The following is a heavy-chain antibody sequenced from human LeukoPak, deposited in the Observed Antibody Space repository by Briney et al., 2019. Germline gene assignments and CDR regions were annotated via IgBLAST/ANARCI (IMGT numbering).Heavy chain of an antibody. CDR2: INSDGSST. CDR3: ARVKAGYSGYEPVDY. V-gene: IGHV3-74*01. CDR1: GFTFSSYW. Sequence: GGSLRLSCAASGFTFSSYWMHWVRQAPGKGLVCVSGINSDGSSTTYADSVKGRFTISRDHAKNTLYLQMNSLRAEDTAAYYCARVKAGYSGYEPVDYWGQGTLVTVSS. J-gene: IGHJ4*02. D-gene: IGHD5-12*01.